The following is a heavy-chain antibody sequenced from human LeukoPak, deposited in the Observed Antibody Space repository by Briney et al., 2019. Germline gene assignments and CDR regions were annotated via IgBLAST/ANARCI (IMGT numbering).Heavy chain of an antibody. D-gene: IGHD6-6*01. J-gene: IGHJ6*03. V-gene: IGHV3-23*01. CDR3: ARPRSSSSGYYYYYYMDV. Sequence: PGGSLRLSCAASGFSLSSYAMSWVRQAPGKGLEWVSAISSTDAGTYHADSVRGRFTISRDNSKNTLYLQMNSLRAEDTAVYYCARPRSSSSGYYYYYYMDVWGTGTTVTVSS. CDR1: GFSLSSYA. CDR2: ISSTDAGT.